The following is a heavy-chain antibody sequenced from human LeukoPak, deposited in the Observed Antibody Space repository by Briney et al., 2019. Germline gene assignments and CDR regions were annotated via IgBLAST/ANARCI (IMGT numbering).Heavy chain of an antibody. Sequence: GESPKISLEGTGYSFTSYWNGRGRQMPGKGLGWMGIIYPGDSDTRYSPSLQGQVTISADKSISTAYLQWSSLKASDTAMYYCARLVDTAMEAWGQGTLVTVSS. J-gene: IGHJ5*02. V-gene: IGHV5-51*01. CDR1: GYSFTSYW. CDR2: IYPGDSDT. D-gene: IGHD5-18*01. CDR3: ARLVDTAMEA.